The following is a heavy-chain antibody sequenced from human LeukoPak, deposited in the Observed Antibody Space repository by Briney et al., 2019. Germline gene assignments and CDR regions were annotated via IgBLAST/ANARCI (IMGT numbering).Heavy chain of an antibody. CDR2: ISAYNGNT. Sequence: ASVKVSCKASGYTFTSYGISWVRQAPGQGLEWMGWISAYNGNTNYAQKLQGRVTITRDTSISTAYMELSRLRSDDTAVYYCASGWDSSGSFDYWGQGTLVTVSS. J-gene: IGHJ4*02. D-gene: IGHD3-22*01. CDR3: ASGWDSSGSFDY. V-gene: IGHV1-18*01. CDR1: GYTFTSYG.